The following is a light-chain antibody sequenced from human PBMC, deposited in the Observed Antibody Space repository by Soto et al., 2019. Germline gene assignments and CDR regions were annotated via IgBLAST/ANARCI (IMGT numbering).Light chain of an antibody. CDR2: DAS. J-gene: IGKJ1*01. CDR1: QSVSSY. Sequence: EIVLTQSPATLSLSPGERCTLSCRASQSVSSYLAWYQQKPGQAPRLLIYDASNRATGIPARFSGSGSGTDFTLTISSLEPEDFAVYYCQQRSNWPPTFGQGTKVDI. CDR3: QQRSNWPPT. V-gene: IGKV3-11*01.